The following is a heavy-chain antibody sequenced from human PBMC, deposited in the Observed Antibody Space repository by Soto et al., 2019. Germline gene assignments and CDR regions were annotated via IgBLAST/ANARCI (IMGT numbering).Heavy chain of an antibody. J-gene: IGHJ5*02. D-gene: IGHD2-21*02. Sequence: EVQLVESGGGLVKPGGSLRLSCAASGFTFSSYSMYWVRQAPGKGLEWVSSISSSSSYIYYADSVKGRFTISRDNAKNSLYLQMNSLRAEDTAVYYCARDRGYCGGDCYAHNWFDPWGQGTLVTVSS. CDR3: ARDRGYCGGDCYAHNWFDP. CDR2: ISSSSSYI. V-gene: IGHV3-21*01. CDR1: GFTFSSYS.